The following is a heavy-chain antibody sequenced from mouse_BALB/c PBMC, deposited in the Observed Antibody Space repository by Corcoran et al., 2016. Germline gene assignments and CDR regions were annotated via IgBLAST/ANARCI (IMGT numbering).Heavy chain of an antibody. J-gene: IGHJ4*01. CDR1: GYTFTNYG. D-gene: IGHD2-1*01. CDR3: ARKDCNYYALDY. V-gene: IGHV9-3-1*01. Sequence: QIQLVQSGPELKKPGETVKISCKASGYTFTNYGMNWVKQAPGKGLQWMGWINTYTGEPTYAADFKGRFAFSWETSASTAYLQINNLKNEDTGTVFCARKDCNYYALDYWGQGTSVTVSS. CDR2: INTYTGEP.